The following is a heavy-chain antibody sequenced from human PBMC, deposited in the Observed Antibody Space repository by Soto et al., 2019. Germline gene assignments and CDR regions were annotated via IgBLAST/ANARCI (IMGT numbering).Heavy chain of an antibody. J-gene: IGHJ3*02. CDR2: ISGSGGST. CDR1: GFTFSSYA. D-gene: IGHD2-15*01. CDR3: AKDIVVVVAATLDAFDI. V-gene: IGHV3-23*01. Sequence: GGSLRLSCAASGFTFSSYAMSWVRQAPGKGLEWVSAISGSGGSTYYADSVKGRFTISRDNSKNTLYLQMNSLRAEDTAVYYCAKDIVVVVAATLDAFDIWGQGTMVTVSS.